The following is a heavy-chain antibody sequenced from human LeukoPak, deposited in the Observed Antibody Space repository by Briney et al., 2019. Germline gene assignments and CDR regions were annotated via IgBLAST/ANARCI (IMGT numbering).Heavy chain of an antibody. J-gene: IGHJ4*02. Sequence: PSETLSLTCTVSGYSISSGNYWDWIRQPPGKGLEWIESIYHSGSTYYNPSLKSRVTISVDTSKNQFSLKLSSVTAADTAVYYCARSGSGYLRYYFDYWGQGTLVTVSS. CDR2: IYHSGST. V-gene: IGHV4-38-2*02. D-gene: IGHD5-12*01. CDR3: ARSGSGYLRYYFDY. CDR1: GYSISSGNY.